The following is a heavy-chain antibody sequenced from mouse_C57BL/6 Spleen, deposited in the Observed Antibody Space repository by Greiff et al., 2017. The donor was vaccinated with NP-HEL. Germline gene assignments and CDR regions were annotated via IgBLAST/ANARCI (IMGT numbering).Heavy chain of an antibody. CDR2: INPSSGYT. Sequence: VQLQQTGAELAKPGASVKLSCKASGYTFTSYWMHWVKQRPGQGLEWIGYINPSSGYTKYNQKFKDKATLTADKSSSTAYMQLSSLTYEDSAVYYCAGGPITTVLAPLDYWGQGTTLTVSS. D-gene: IGHD1-1*01. CDR3: AGGPITTVLAPLDY. J-gene: IGHJ2*01. CDR1: GYTFTSYW. V-gene: IGHV1-7*01.